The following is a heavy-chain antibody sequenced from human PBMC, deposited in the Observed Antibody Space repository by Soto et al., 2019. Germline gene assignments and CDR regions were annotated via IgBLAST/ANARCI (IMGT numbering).Heavy chain of an antibody. Sequence: GKGLEWIGSIYYSGSTYYNPSLKSRVTISVDTSKNQFSLKLSSVTAADTAVYYCARQQEAGSYLVNYFDPWGQGTLVTVSS. D-gene: IGHD1-26*01. V-gene: IGHV4-39*01. CDR2: IYYSGST. J-gene: IGHJ5*02. CDR3: ARQQEAGSYLVNYFDP.